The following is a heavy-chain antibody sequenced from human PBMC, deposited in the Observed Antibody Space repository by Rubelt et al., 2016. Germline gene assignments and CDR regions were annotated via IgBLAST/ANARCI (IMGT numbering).Heavy chain of an antibody. CDR2: IYYSGST. CDR3: ARFRFCSGGSCETDN. J-gene: IGHJ4*02. V-gene: IGHV4-39*01. D-gene: IGHD2-15*01. Sequence: QLQLQESGPGLVKPSETLSLTCTVSGGSISSSSYYWGWIRQPPGKGLEWIGSIYYSGSTYNNPSLKSRVTISADTSKKQISLKLNSWTAADTAVYYCARFRFCSGGSCETDNWGQGTLVTVSS. CDR1: GGSISSSSYY.